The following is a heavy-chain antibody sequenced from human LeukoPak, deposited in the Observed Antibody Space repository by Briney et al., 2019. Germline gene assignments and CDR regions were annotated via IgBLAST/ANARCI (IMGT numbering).Heavy chain of an antibody. CDR2: IYYSGST. D-gene: IGHD6-6*01. Sequence: PSETLSLTCTVSGGSISSSSYYWGWIHQPPGKGLEWIGSIYYSGSTYYNPSLKSRVTISVDTSKNQFSLKLSSVTAADTAVYDCARSYSSSSDWFDPWGQGTLVTVSS. CDR3: ARSYSSSSDWFDP. J-gene: IGHJ5*02. CDR1: GGSISSSSYY. V-gene: IGHV4-39*07.